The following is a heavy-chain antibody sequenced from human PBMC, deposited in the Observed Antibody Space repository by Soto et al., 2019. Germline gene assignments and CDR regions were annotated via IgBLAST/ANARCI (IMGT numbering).Heavy chain of an antibody. CDR2: IDPSDSYT. J-gene: IGHJ4*02. CDR3: ARHRHLDSPFMVVTTLELDY. D-gene: IGHD2-21*02. Sequence: GESLKISCETSGYSFTNFWISWVRQMPGKGLEWMGRIDPSDSYTNYSPSFQGHVTFSADESINTAYLQWSSLKASDTAMYYCARHRHLDSPFMVVTTLELDYWAQGTLVTVSS. V-gene: IGHV5-10-1*01. CDR1: GYSFTNFW.